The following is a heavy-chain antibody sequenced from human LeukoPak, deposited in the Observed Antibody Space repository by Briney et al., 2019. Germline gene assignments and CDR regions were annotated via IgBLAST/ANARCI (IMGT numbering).Heavy chain of an antibody. CDR3: ASAGTARLRFLEWLLDY. Sequence: SETLSLTCTVSGGSISSSSYYWGWIRQPPGKGLEWIGSIYYSGSTYYNPSLKSRVTISVDTSKNQFSLKLSSVAAADTAVYYCASAGTARLRFLEWLLDYWGQGTLVTVSS. D-gene: IGHD3-3*01. CDR2: IYYSGST. V-gene: IGHV4-39*07. J-gene: IGHJ4*02. CDR1: GGSISSSSYY.